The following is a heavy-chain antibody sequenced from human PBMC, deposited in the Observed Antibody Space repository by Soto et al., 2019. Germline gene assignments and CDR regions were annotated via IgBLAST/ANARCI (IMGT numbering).Heavy chain of an antibody. CDR2: ISNSGSI. CDR1: GFTFSSHS. J-gene: IGHJ3*02. D-gene: IGHD3-3*01. V-gene: IGHV3-48*02. Sequence: VHLVEAGGDLVQPGGSLRLSCVASGFTFSSHSMNWVRQAPGKGLEWISHISNSGSIYYPDSVEGRITISRDNDKNSLYLQMNSLRDDDTAVYDCVPDDIGVVPGDGFDIWGQGTMVTASS. CDR3: VPDDIGVVPGDGFDI.